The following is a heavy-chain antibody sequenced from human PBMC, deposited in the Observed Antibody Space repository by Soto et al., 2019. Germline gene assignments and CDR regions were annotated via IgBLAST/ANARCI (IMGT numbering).Heavy chain of an antibody. CDR3: ARDGWESSSWYFDY. Sequence: QVQLGQSGAEVQKPGSSVKVSCKASGGTFSSYTISWVRQSPGQGLEWMGRIIHIMGIANYAQKFQGRVTITADKSTSTAYMEMSSLRSEDTAVYDCARDGWESSSWYFDYWGQGTLVTVSS. J-gene: IGHJ4*02. V-gene: IGHV1-69*08. CDR2: IIHIMGIA. D-gene: IGHD6-13*01. CDR1: GGTFSSYT.